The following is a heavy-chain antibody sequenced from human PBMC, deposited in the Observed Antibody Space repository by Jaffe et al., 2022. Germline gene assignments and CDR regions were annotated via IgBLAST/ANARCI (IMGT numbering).Heavy chain of an antibody. CDR3: ARVTPDQAFLEWSFDY. J-gene: IGHJ4*02. V-gene: IGHV4-59*01. CDR1: GGSISSYY. Sequence: QVQLQESGPGLVKPSETLSLTCTVSGGSISSYYWSWIRQPPGKGLEWIGYIYYSGSTNYNPSLKSRVTISVDTSKNQFSLKLSSVTAADTAVYYCARVTPDQAFLEWSFDYWGQGTLVTVSS. CDR2: IYYSGST. D-gene: IGHD3-3*01.